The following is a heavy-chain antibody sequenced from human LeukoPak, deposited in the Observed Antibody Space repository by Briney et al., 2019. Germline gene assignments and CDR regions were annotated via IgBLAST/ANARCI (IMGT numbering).Heavy chain of an antibody. Sequence: GGSLRLSCAASGFTFSSYEMNWVRQAPGKGLEGVSYISSSSSAIYYADSVKGRFTISRDNAKNSLYLQMNSLRAEDTAVYYCARDDDRRGWYEAAYFQHWGQGTLVTVSS. CDR2: ISSSSSAI. CDR1: GFTFSSYE. V-gene: IGHV3-48*03. J-gene: IGHJ1*01. CDR3: ARDDDRRGWYEAAYFQH. D-gene: IGHD6-19*01.